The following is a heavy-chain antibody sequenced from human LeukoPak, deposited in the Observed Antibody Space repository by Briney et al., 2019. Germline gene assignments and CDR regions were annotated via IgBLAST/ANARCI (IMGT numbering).Heavy chain of an antibody. CDR1: GYTFTGYY. CDR3: ARTYYYDSSGANDAFDI. D-gene: IGHD3-22*01. CDR2: INPNSGGT. Sequence: APVKVSCKASGYTFTGYYMHWVRQAPGQGLEWMGWINPNSGGTNYAQKFQGWVTMTRDTSISTAYMELSRLRSDDTAVYYCARTYYYDSSGANDAFDIWGQGTMVTVSS. J-gene: IGHJ3*02. V-gene: IGHV1-2*04.